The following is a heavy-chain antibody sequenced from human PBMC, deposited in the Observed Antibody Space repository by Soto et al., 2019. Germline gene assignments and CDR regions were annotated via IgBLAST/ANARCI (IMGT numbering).Heavy chain of an antibody. Sequence: GESLKISCKGSGYSFTSYWIGWVRQMPGKGLEWMGSIYPGDSDTRNSPSFQGQVTITADKSISTAYLQWSSLQASDTAMFYCARSFYFDSSGYYFYYFDYWGLGSLVTVSS. V-gene: IGHV5-51*01. CDR2: IYPGDSDT. J-gene: IGHJ4*02. D-gene: IGHD3-22*01. CDR3: ARSFYFDSSGYYFYYFDY. CDR1: GYSFTSYW.